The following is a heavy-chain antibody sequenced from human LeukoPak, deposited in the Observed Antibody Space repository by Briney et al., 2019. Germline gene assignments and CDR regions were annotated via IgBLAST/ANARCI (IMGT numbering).Heavy chain of an antibody. V-gene: IGHV4-4*07. J-gene: IGHJ3*02. CDR3: ARNDFWSGYAYDAFDI. Sequence: SETLSLTCTVSGGSISSYYWSWIRQPAGKGLEWIGRIYTSGSTNYNPSLKSRVTISVDTSKNQFSLKLSSVTAADTAVYYCARNDFWSGYAYDAFDIWGQGTMVTVSS. D-gene: IGHD3-3*01. CDR1: GGSISSYY. CDR2: IYTSGST.